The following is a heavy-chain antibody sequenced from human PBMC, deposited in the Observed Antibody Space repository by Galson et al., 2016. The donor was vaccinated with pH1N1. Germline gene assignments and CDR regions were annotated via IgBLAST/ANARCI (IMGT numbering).Heavy chain of an antibody. J-gene: IGHJ4*02. D-gene: IGHD3-16*02. Sequence: SLRLSCAASGFTFSNYWMHWVRQVPGKGLEWVVNIKEDGSEKYYVDSVRGRFTISRDNAKSSLYLQMNSLRDEDTALYYCARAIGSRSSYWGQGTLVTVSS. CDR2: IKEDGSEK. V-gene: IGHV3-7*01. CDR3: ARAIGSRSSY. CDR1: GFTFSNYW.